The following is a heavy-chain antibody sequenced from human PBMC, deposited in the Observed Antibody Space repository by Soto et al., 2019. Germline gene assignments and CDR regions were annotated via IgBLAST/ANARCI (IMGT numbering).Heavy chain of an antibody. Sequence: SVKVSCKASGGTFSSYAINWVRQAPGQGLEWMVGIIPIFGTANYAQKFQGRVTITADKSTSTAYMELSSLRSEDTAVYYCARDSPDIVVVPAAIRGRDYYSGMDVWGQGTTVTVS. V-gene: IGHV1-69*06. CDR1: GGTFSSYA. CDR2: IIPIFGTA. D-gene: IGHD2-2*02. J-gene: IGHJ6*02. CDR3: ARDSPDIVVVPAAIRGRDYYSGMDV.